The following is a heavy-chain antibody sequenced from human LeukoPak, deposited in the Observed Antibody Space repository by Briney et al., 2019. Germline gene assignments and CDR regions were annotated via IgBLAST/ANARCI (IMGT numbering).Heavy chain of an antibody. CDR2: THYNGNT. CDR1: GGSISSYY. J-gene: IGHJ3*02. CDR3: ASSKISYYYDSSGSPDAFDI. Sequence: SETLSLTCTVSGGSISSYYWGWIRQPPGKGLEWIGNTHYNGNTHYNPSLKSRVTISVDTSKNQFSLKLSSVTAADAAVYYCASSKISYYYDSSGSPDAFDIWGQGTMVTVSS. V-gene: IGHV4-59*08. D-gene: IGHD3-22*01.